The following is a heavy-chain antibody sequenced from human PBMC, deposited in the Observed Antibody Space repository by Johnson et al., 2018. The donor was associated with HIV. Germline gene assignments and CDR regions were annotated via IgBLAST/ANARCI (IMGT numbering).Heavy chain of an antibody. J-gene: IGHJ3*02. CDR2: LSYDGSNK. CDR1: GFTFSSYP. D-gene: IGHD4-11*01. CDR3: ARERGYYGNPAFDI. V-gene: IGHV3-30-3*01. Sequence: QMQLVESGGGLVQPGGSLRLSCAASGFTFSSYPLHWVRQAPGKGLEWVAVLSYDGSNKFYTDSVKGRFSISRDNSKNTLYLQMNSLRTEDTAVYYCARERGYYGNPAFDIWGQGTMVTVSS.